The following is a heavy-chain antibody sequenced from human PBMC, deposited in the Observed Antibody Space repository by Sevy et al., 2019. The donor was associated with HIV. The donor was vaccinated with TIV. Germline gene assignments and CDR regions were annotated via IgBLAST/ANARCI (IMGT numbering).Heavy chain of an antibody. CDR3: AIRSSSSRNSWFDP. J-gene: IGHJ5*02. D-gene: IGHD6-13*01. CDR1: GFTVSNNY. CDR2: IYSGGST. Sequence: GGSLRLSCAASGFTVSNNYMNWVRQAPGKGLEWVSVIYSGGSTYYADSVKGRFTISRDNSKNTQYRQMNSLRAEDTGVYCCAIRSSSSRNSWFDPWGQGTLVTVSS. V-gene: IGHV3-53*01.